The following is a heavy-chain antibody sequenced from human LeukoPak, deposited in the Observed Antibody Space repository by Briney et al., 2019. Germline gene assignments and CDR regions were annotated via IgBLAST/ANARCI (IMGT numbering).Heavy chain of an antibody. CDR2: IYYSGST. J-gene: IGHJ4*02. CDR1: GGSISSGGYS. D-gene: IGHD1-14*01. V-gene: IGHV4-30-4*07. CDR3: ARDTGVRPRVAHFDY. Sequence: SETLSLTCAVSGGSISSGGYSWSWIRQPPGKGLEWIGYIYYSGSTYYNPSLKSRVTISVDTSKNQFSLKLSSVTPEDTAMYYCARDTGVRPRVAHFDYWGQGTLVTVSS.